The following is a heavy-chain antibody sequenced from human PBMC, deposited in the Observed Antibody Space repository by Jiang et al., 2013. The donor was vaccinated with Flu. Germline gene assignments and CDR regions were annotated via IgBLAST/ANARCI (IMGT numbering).Heavy chain of an antibody. Sequence: GAEVKKPGASVKVSCKASGYTFTSYYMHWVRQAPGQGLEWMGIINPSGGSTSYAQKFQGRVTMTRDTSTSTVYMELSSLRSEDTAVYYCASGVYDSSGYYLNGMDVWGQGTTVTVSS. V-gene: IGHV1-46*01. CDR1: GYTFTSYY. CDR3: ASGVYDSSGYYLNGMDV. CDR2: INPSGGST. D-gene: IGHD3-22*01. J-gene: IGHJ6*02.